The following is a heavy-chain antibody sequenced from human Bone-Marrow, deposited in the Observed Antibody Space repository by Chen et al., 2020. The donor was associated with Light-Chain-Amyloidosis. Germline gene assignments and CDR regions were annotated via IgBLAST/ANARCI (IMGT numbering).Heavy chain of an antibody. D-gene: IGHD2-8*01. CDR2: INPDTGGT. J-gene: IGHJ3*01. CDR3: AKDSEIRGLIYAMNV. CDR1: GYTFTDFY. Sequence: QVQMVQSGAEVKEPGASIKVSCKTSGYTFTDFYIHWVRQAPGQGLEWMAWINPDTGGTRYAQKFQGWITVTRETSTRTVYMELSRLRSGDTAVYYCAKDSEIRGLIYAMNVWGHGTLVTVSS. V-gene: IGHV1-2*04.